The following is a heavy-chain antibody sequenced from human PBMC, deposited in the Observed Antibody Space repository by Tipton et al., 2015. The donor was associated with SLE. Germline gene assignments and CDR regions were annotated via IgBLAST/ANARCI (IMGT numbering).Heavy chain of an antibody. CDR2: VYYTGIT. Sequence: TLSLTCTVSGGSISSSSYYWGWIRQPPGKGLEWIGYVYYTGITNYKSSLKSRVTISVDTSKNQFSLKLSSVTAADTAVYYCTRVGGDDGAFDIWGQGTMVTVSS. J-gene: IGHJ3*02. V-gene: IGHV4-61*05. CDR3: TRVGGDDGAFDI. CDR1: GGSISSSSYY. D-gene: IGHD3-16*01.